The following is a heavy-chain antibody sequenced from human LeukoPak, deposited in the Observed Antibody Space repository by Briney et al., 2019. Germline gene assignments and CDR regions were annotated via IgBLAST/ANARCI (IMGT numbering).Heavy chain of an antibody. V-gene: IGHV1-69*04. CDR2: IIPILGIA. Sequence: ASVKVSCKASGGTFSSYAISWVRQAPGQGLEWMGRIIPILGIANYAQKFQGRVTITADKSTSTAYMELSSLRSEDTAVYYCARDRITYYYDSSGRDAFDIWGQGTMVTVSS. J-gene: IGHJ3*02. CDR1: GGTFSSYA. D-gene: IGHD3-22*01. CDR3: ARDRITYYYDSSGRDAFDI.